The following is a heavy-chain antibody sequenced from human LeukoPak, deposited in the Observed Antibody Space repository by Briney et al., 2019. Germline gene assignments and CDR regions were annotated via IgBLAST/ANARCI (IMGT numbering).Heavy chain of an antibody. CDR1: GGSISGYS. V-gene: IGHV4-59*08. J-gene: IGHJ4*02. D-gene: IGHD1-26*01. CDR3: ARLGGGGTTFDY. CDR2: IYYSGIT. Sequence: PSETLSLTCTVSGGSISGYSWSWIRQPPGKGLEWIGYIYYSGITDYTPSLKSRVTISVDTSKNQFSLKLSSVTAADTAVYYCARLGGGGTTFDYWGQGTLVTASS.